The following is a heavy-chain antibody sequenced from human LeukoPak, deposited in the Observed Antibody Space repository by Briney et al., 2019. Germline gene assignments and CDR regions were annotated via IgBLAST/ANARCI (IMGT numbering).Heavy chain of an antibody. V-gene: IGHV3-23*01. Sequence: GGSLRHSCAASGFTFSSYAMSWVRQAPGKGLEWVSAISGSGGSTYYADSVKGQFTISRDNSKNTLYLQMNSLRAEDTAVYYCATNPMIVVVTHSEYWGQGTLVTVSS. J-gene: IGHJ4*02. CDR2: ISGSGGST. CDR1: GFTFSSYA. D-gene: IGHD3-22*01. CDR3: ATNPMIVVVTHSEY.